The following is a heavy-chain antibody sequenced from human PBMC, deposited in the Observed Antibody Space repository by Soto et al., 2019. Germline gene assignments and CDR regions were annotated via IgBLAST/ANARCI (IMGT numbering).Heavy chain of an antibody. J-gene: IGHJ4*02. CDR2: ISYDGSNK. Sequence: QVQLVESGGGVVQPGRSLRLSCAASGFTFSSYAMHWVRQAPGKGLEWMAVISYDGSNKYYADSVKGRFTISRDNSKNTLYLQMNSLRAEDTAVYYCARNFDYYDSSGYYYLIDYWGQGTLVTVSS. CDR1: GFTFSSYA. D-gene: IGHD3-22*01. CDR3: ARNFDYYDSSGYYYLIDY. V-gene: IGHV3-30-3*01.